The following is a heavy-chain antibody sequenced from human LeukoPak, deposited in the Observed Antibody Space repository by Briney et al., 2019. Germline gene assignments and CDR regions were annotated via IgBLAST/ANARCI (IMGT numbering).Heavy chain of an antibody. J-gene: IGHJ5*02. D-gene: IGHD6-19*01. Sequence: PGGSLRLSCAASGFTFSSYAMSWVRQAPGKGLEWVSYISSSGSTIYYADSVKGRFTISRDNAKNSLYLQMNSLRAEDTAVYYCARDSSGWSYYWFDPWGQGTLVTVSS. CDR2: ISSSGSTI. CDR3: ARDSSGWSYYWFDP. V-gene: IGHV3-48*04. CDR1: GFTFSSYA.